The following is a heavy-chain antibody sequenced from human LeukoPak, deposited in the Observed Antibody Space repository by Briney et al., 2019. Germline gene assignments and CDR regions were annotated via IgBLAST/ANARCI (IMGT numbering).Heavy chain of an antibody. CDR1: GYSISSGYY. D-gene: IGHD3-9*01. CDR3: ARGIDNSTGYYRESWFDP. Sequence: SETLSLTCTVSGYSISSGYYWGWIRQPPGKGLEWIGSIYHSGSTYYNPSLKSRVTISVDTSKNQFSLKLSSVTAADTAVYYCARGIDNSTGYYRESWFDPWGQGTLVTVSS. CDR2: IYHSGST. J-gene: IGHJ5*02. V-gene: IGHV4-38-2*02.